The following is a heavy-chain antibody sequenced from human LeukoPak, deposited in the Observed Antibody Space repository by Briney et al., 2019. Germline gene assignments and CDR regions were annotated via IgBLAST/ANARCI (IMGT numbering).Heavy chain of an antibody. CDR1: GFTFSSYA. V-gene: IGHV3-23*01. Sequence: GGSLRLSCAASGFTFSSYAMSWVRQAPGKGLEWVSAISGSGGSTYYADSVKGRFTISRDNSKNTLSLQMDSLRAEDTAVYYCATELSSSSGAYDYWGQGTLVTVSS. D-gene: IGHD6-6*01. CDR3: ATELSSSSGAYDY. J-gene: IGHJ4*02. CDR2: ISGSGGST.